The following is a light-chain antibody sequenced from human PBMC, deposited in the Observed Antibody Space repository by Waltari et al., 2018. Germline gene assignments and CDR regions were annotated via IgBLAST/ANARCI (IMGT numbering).Light chain of an antibody. CDR1: QSISSW. CDR3: QQYNRYSWT. J-gene: IGKJ1*01. V-gene: IGKV1-5*03. CDR2: KAS. Sequence: DIQMTQSPSTLSASVGDRVTITCRASQSISSWLAWNQQKPGKAPKLLIYKASSLESGVPSRFSGSGSGTEFTLTISSLQPDDFATYYCQQYNRYSWTFGQGTKVEIK.